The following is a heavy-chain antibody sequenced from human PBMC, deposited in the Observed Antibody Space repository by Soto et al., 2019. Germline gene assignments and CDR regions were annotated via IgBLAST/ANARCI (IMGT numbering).Heavy chain of an antibody. V-gene: IGHV3-74*01. CDR1: GFTFSSYW. Sequence: GGSLRLSCAASGFTFSSYWMYWVRQAPGKGLVWLSRINSDGVSTTYADSVKGRFTISRDNAKNTLYLQMNSLKAEDTAVYYCARPTYTSSRFDFWGQGTPVTVSS. CDR2: INSDGVST. D-gene: IGHD6-6*01. CDR3: ARPTYTSSRFDF. J-gene: IGHJ4*02.